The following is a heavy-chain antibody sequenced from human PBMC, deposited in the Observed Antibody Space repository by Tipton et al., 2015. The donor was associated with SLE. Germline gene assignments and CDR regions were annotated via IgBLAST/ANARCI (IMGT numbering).Heavy chain of an antibody. J-gene: IGHJ4*02. V-gene: IGHV4-39*07. Sequence: TLPLTCTVSGGSISSSSYYWGWIRQPPGKGLEWIGSIYYSGSTYYNPSLKSRVTISVDTSKNQFSLKLSSVTAADTAVYYCARDSFFSYYDSSGYPDYWGQGTLVTVSS. D-gene: IGHD3-22*01. CDR1: GGSISSSSYY. CDR3: ARDSFFSYYDSSGYPDY. CDR2: IYYSGST.